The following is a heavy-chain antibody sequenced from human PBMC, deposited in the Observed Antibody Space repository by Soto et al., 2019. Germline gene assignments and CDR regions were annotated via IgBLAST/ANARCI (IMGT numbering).Heavy chain of an antibody. CDR3: ASHLTYYDILTGYYHFDY. D-gene: IGHD3-9*01. J-gene: IGHJ4*02. CDR2: IYYTGST. V-gene: IGHV4-39*01. Sequence: SETLSLTCTVSGGSITRSSYYWAWVRQPPGKGLEWIGAIYYTGSTYYNPSLQSRVAISLDTSKNQFSLKLSSVTAADTAVFYCASHLTYYDILTGYYHFDYWGQGTLVTVSS. CDR1: GGSITRSSYY.